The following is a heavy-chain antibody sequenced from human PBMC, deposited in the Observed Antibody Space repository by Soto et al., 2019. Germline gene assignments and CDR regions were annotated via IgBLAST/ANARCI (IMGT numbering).Heavy chain of an antibody. CDR2: IDPSDSQT. V-gene: IGHV5-10-1*01. CDR3: ATPGGFGMDV. J-gene: IGHJ6*02. D-gene: IGHD5-12*01. CDR1: GYSFAGYW. Sequence: GESLKISCKGSGYSFAGYWITWVRQKPGKGLEWMGRIDPSDSQTYYSPSFRGHVTISVTKSISTAYLRWSSLKASDTGMYYCATPGGFGMDVWGQGTTVTVSS.